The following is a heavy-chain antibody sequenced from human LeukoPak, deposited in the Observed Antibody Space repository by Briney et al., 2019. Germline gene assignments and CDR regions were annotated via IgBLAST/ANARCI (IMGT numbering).Heavy chain of an antibody. Sequence: SETLSLTCTVSGGSISSYYWSWIRQPPGKGLEWIGYIYYSGGTNYNPSLKSRVTISVDTSKNQFSLKLSSVTAADTAVYYCARNLKWSFDYWGQGTLVTVSS. J-gene: IGHJ4*02. V-gene: IGHV4-59*01. D-gene: IGHD1-14*01. CDR3: ARNLKWSFDY. CDR1: GGSISSYY. CDR2: IYYSGGT.